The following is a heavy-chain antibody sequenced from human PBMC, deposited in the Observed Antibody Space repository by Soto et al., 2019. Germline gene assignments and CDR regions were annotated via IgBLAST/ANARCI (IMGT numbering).Heavy chain of an antibody. Sequence: PGESLKISCKGSGYSFAGYWITWVRQMPGKGLAWMGRIDPSDSQTYYSPSFRGHVTISVTKSITTVFLQWSSLRASDTAMYYCARQIYDTDTGPNFQYYFDSWGQGTPVTVSS. V-gene: IGHV5-10-1*01. J-gene: IGHJ4*02. CDR3: ARQIYDTDTGPNFQYYFDS. CDR1: GYSFAGYW. D-gene: IGHD5-18*01. CDR2: IDPSDSQT.